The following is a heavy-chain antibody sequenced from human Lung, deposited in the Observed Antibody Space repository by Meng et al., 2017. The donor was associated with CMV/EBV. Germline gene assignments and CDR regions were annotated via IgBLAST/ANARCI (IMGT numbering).Heavy chain of an antibody. CDR3: VRENYGDYFFDT. J-gene: IGHJ4*02. V-gene: IGHV3-11*01. D-gene: IGHD4-17*01. Sequence: SCAASGFTVSDYYVSWIRQAPGKGLEWLSYISSCGNTIHYADSVKGRFIISRDTPKNSVSLQMNGLRAEDTAVYYCVRENYGDYFFDTWGQGTLVTVSS. CDR2: ISSCGNTI. CDR1: GFTVSDYY.